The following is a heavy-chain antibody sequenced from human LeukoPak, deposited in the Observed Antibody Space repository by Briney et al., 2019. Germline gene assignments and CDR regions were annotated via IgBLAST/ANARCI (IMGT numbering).Heavy chain of an antibody. V-gene: IGHV3-23*01. Sequence: GGSLRLSCTASGFTFGDYAMSWFRQAPGKGLEWVSAITGSGGSTYSADSVKGRFTISRDNSKNTLYLQMNSLRAEDTAVYYCAKGVGATHLHDAFDIWGQGTMVTVSS. J-gene: IGHJ3*02. CDR3: AKGVGATHLHDAFDI. CDR1: GFTFGDYA. D-gene: IGHD1-26*01. CDR2: ITGSGGST.